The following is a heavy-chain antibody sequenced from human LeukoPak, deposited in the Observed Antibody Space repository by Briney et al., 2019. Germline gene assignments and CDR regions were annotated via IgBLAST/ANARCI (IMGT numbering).Heavy chain of an antibody. CDR1: GFTFSSYA. CDR3: AKADWIQLWSFDY. J-gene: IGHJ4*02. V-gene: IGHV3-23*01. CDR2: ISGSGGST. D-gene: IGHD5-18*01. Sequence: GGSLRLSCAASGFTFSSYAMSWVRQAPGKGLVWVSAISGSGGSTYYADSVKGRFTISRDNSKNTLYLQMNSLRAEDTAVYYCAKADWIQLWSFDYWGQGTLVTVSS.